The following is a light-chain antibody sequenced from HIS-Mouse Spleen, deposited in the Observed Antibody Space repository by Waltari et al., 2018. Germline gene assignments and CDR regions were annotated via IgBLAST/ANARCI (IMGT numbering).Light chain of an antibody. V-gene: IGLV3-10*01. J-gene: IGLJ2*01. CDR1: ALQKTY. CDR2: EDS. Sequence: SYELTQPPSVSVSSGQTARLTRPGDALQKTYGYWYQQKSGQAPVLVIYEDSKRPSGIPERFSGSSSGTMATLTISGAQVEDEADYYCYSTDSSGNHRVFGGGTKLTVL. CDR3: YSTDSSGNHRV.